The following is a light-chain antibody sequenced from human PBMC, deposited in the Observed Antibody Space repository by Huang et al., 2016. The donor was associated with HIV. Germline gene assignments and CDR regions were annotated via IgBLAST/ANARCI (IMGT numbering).Light chain of an antibody. J-gene: IGKJ2*01. CDR1: QNIGSW. Sequence: DIQMTQSPSTLSASVGGRVTITCRASQNIGSWLAWYQQKPVKAPKLRIYKASTLQGGVPSRFSGSGSGTGFSLTIRSLQPDDFATYFCQQLNSIPYTVGQGTQEQIK. CDR3: QQLNSIPYT. CDR2: KAS. V-gene: IGKV1-5*03.